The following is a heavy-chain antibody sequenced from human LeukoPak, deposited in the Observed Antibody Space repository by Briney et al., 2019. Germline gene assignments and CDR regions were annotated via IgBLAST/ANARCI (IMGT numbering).Heavy chain of an antibody. J-gene: IGHJ4*02. Sequence: GGSLRLSCAASGFTFDDYAMPWVRQAPGKGLEWVSGISWNSGSIGYADSVKGRFTISRDNAKNSLYLQMNSLRAEDTALYYCAKEPQYSYGYFDPGYWGQGTLVTVSS. CDR3: AKEPQYSYGYFDPGY. D-gene: IGHD5-18*01. V-gene: IGHV3-9*01. CDR1: GFTFDDYA. CDR2: ISWNSGSI.